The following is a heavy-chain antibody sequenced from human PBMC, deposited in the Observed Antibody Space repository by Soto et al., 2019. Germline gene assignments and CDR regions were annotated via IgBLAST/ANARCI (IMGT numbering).Heavy chain of an antibody. CDR1: GGSISSDGYY. Sequence: SETLSLTCTVSGGSISSDGYYWSWIRQHPGKGLEWIGYIYYSGSTYYNPSLKSRVTISVGTSKNQFSLKLSSVTAADTAVYYCARERPDGSRLDPWGQGTLVTVSS. CDR3: ARERPDGSRLDP. J-gene: IGHJ5*02. D-gene: IGHD6-13*01. CDR2: IYYSGST. V-gene: IGHV4-30-4*08.